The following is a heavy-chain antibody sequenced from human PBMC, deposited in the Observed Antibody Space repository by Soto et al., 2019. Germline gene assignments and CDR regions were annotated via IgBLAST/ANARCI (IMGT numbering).Heavy chain of an antibody. J-gene: IGHJ6*03. CDR1: GYTFTSYY. V-gene: IGHV1-46*03. Sequence: GASVKVSCKASGYTFTSYYMHWARQAPGQGLEWMGIINPSGGSTSYAQKFQGRVTMTRDTSTSTVYMELSSLRSEDTAVYYCASTFLYGAQGDYYMDVWGKGTTVNVSS. CDR3: ASTFLYGAQGDYYMDV. D-gene: IGHD4-17*01. CDR2: INPSGGST.